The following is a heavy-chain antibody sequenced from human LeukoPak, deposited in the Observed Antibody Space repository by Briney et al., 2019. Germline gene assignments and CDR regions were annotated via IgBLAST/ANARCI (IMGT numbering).Heavy chain of an antibody. CDR1: GGSISSYY. V-gene: IGHV4-59*01. CDR2: IYYSGST. J-gene: IGHJ4*02. Sequence: SETLSLTCTVSGGSISSYYWSWIRQPPGKGLEWIGYIYYSGSTNYNPFLKSRVTISVDTSKNQFSLKLSSVTAADTAVYYCARAFSSGWYPYSIGGLWFDYWGQGTLVTVSS. D-gene: IGHD6-19*01. CDR3: ARAFSSGWYPYSIGGLWFDY.